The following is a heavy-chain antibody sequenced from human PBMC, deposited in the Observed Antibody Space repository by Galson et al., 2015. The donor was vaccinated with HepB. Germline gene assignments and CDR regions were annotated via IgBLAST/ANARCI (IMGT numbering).Heavy chain of an antibody. V-gene: IGHV5-51*01. CDR2: IYPGDSDT. Sequence: QSGAEVKKPGESLRISCKGSGYSFTSYWITWVRQMPGKGLEWMGIIYPGDSDTRYSPSFQGQVTISADKSISTAYLQWSSLKASDTAMYYCARPPMDCGGDCYDAFDIWGQGTMVTVSS. CDR1: GYSFTSYW. J-gene: IGHJ3*02. CDR3: ARPPMDCGGDCYDAFDI. D-gene: IGHD2-21*02.